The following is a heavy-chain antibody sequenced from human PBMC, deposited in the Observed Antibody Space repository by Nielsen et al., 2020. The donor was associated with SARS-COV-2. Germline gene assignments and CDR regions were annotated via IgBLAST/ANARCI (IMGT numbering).Heavy chain of an antibody. CDR2: FYSGGTT. CDR3: ARQGTSAAGTANFDY. Sequence: GESLKISCAASGFIVSSKYMNWVRQAPGKGLEWVSVFYSGGTTLYADSVKGRFTISRDNAKNSLSLQMNSLRAEDTAVYYCARQGTSAAGTANFDYWGQGTLVTVSS. V-gene: IGHV3-66*04. D-gene: IGHD6-13*01. J-gene: IGHJ4*02. CDR1: GFIVSSKY.